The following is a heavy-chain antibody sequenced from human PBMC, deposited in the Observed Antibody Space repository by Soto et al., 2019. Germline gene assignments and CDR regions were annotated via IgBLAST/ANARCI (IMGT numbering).Heavy chain of an antibody. CDR3: ARGVTAGVDY. D-gene: IGHD1-26*01. CDR1: GYSFTSLD. V-gene: IGHV1-8*01. J-gene: IGHJ4*02. CDR2: MQPSSGRT. Sequence: QVQLVQSGAEVREPGASVKVSCKASGYSFTSLDINWVRQNTGQGLEWMGWMQPSSGRTGYAQKLQGRVTMTRDTSINSAYMELSSLTSEDTAFYYCARGVTAGVDYWGQGTLVTVSS.